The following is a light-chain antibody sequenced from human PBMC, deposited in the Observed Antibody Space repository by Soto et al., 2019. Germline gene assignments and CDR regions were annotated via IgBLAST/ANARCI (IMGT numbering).Light chain of an antibody. CDR2: MSS. V-gene: IGKV1-39*01. J-gene: IGKJ5*01. CDR3: QQAYSAPIT. CDR1: QGIRNY. Sequence: QSPSSLSASVGDRVTITCRASQGIRNYLNWYQQKPGKAPNLLIYMSSSLQSGVPSRFSGSGSGTDFTLTISSLQPEDFASYYCQQAYSAPITFGQGTRLEIK.